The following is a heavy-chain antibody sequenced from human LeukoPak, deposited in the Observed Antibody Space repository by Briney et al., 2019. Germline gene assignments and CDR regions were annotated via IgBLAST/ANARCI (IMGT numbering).Heavy chain of an antibody. Sequence: VASVKVSCKASGYTFTGYYMHWVRQAPGQGLEWMGWINPNSAGTNYAQKFQGRVTMTRDTSISTAYMELSRLRSDDTAVYYCARDGRYDSSGYPFDYWGQGTLVTVSS. CDR2: INPNSAGT. CDR3: ARDGRYDSSGYPFDY. J-gene: IGHJ4*02. V-gene: IGHV1-2*02. CDR1: GYTFTGYY. D-gene: IGHD3-22*01.